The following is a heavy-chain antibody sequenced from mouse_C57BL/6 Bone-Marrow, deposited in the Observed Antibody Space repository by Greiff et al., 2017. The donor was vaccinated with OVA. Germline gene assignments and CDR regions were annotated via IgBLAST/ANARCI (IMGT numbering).Heavy chain of an antibody. D-gene: IGHD2-1*01. V-gene: IGHV1-64*01. J-gene: IGHJ3*01. CDR1: GYTFTSYW. CDR2: IHPNSGST. CDR3: ARGGYYGNYPFAY. Sequence: VQLQQPGAELVKPGASVTLSCKASGYTFTSYWMHWVKQRPGQGLEWIGMIHPNSGSTNYNEKFKSKATLTVDKSSSSAYMQLSSLTSEDYAVYYCARGGYYGNYPFAYWGQGTLVTVSA.